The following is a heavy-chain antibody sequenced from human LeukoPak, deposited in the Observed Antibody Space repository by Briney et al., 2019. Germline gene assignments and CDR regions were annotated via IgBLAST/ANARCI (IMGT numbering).Heavy chain of an antibody. CDR3: ARGSGPSPPPDY. J-gene: IGHJ4*02. CDR2: ISYDGSNK. D-gene: IGHD1-14*01. Sequence: GGSLRLSCAASGFSFSSYAMSWVRQAPGKGLEWVAVISYDGSNKYYADSVKGRFTISRDNSKNTLYLQMNSLRAEDTAVYYCARGSGPSPPPDYWGQGALVTVSS. V-gene: IGHV3-30-3*01. CDR1: GFSFSSYA.